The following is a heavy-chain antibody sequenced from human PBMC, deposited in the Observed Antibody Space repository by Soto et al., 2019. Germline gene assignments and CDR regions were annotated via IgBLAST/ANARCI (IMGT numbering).Heavy chain of an antibody. Sequence: GESLRLSCSASAFAFSSHGMHWVSPAPGKGLEWVAVIWYDGSNKYYADSVKGRFTISRDNSKNTLYLQMNSLRAEDTAGFYCARATILEWLYFDFWGQGTRVT. D-gene: IGHD3-3*01. CDR3: ARATILEWLYFDF. CDR2: IWYDGSNK. V-gene: IGHV3-33*01. J-gene: IGHJ4*02. CDR1: AFAFSSHG.